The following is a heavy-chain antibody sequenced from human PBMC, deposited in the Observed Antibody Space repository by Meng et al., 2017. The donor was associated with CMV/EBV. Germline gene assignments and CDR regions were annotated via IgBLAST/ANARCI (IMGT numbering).Heavy chain of an antibody. CDR3: AKNLGIGGRTPFDY. J-gene: IGHJ4*02. Sequence: ASGFTFSSCAMTWVRQVPGKGLERVSAISGGGDSTYYADSVRGRFTNSRDNSKNTLYLQMNSLRAEDTAVYYCAKNLGIGGRTPFDYWGRGTLVTVSS. CDR1: GFTFSSCA. D-gene: IGHD3-16*01. V-gene: IGHV3-23*01. CDR2: ISGGGDST.